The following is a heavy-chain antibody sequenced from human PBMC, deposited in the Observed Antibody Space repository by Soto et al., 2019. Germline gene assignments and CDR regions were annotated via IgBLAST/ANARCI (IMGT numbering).Heavy chain of an antibody. Sequence: QLQLQESGSGLVKPSQTLSLTCAVSGGSISSGGYSWSWIRQPPGKGLEWIGYIYHSGSTYYNPSLKSRVTISVDRSNNQFSLKLRSVTAADTPVYYCARAGGLGAVVVDYWGQGTLVTVSS. D-gene: IGHD6-19*01. CDR3: ARAGGLGAVVVDY. J-gene: IGHJ4*02. CDR1: GGSISSGGYS. V-gene: IGHV4-30-2*01. CDR2: IYHSGST.